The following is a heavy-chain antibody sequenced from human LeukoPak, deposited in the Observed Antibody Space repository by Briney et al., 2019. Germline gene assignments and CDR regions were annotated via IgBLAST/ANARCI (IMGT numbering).Heavy chain of an antibody. V-gene: IGHV3-48*03. Sequence: GGSLRLSCAASGFTFRSYAMHWVRQAPGKGLEWVSYISSSGSTIYYADSVKGRFTISRDNAKNSLYLQMNSLRAEDTAVYYCARTSSGWYDYWGQGTLVTVSS. J-gene: IGHJ4*02. CDR3: ARTSSGWYDY. CDR2: ISSSGSTI. D-gene: IGHD6-19*01. CDR1: GFTFRSYA.